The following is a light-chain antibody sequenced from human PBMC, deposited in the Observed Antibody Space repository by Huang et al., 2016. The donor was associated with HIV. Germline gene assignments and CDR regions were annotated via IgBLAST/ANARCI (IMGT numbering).Light chain of an antibody. CDR1: QSILYSSTDKSY. CDR2: WAS. Sequence: DIVMTQSPDSLAVSLGERATINCKSSQSILYSSTDKSYLAWYRQKPGQPPKLLIYWASTRESGVPDRFSGSGSGTDFTLTISSLQAEDVAVYYCQQYYSSPFTFGPGTKVDIK. V-gene: IGKV4-1*01. CDR3: QQYYSSPFT. J-gene: IGKJ3*01.